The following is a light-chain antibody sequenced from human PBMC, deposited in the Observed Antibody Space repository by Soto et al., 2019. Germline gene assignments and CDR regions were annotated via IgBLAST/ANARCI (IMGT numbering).Light chain of an antibody. V-gene: IGKV3-15*01. J-gene: IGKJ2*01. Sequence: EIVMTQSPATLSASPGERVTLSCRASQTVSDNLAWYQQKPGQAPRLLIYGASTRATTIPARFSGSGSGTEFTLTISSLQSEDFAVYYCRQSNNWPYTFGQGTKLDIK. CDR2: GAS. CDR3: RQSNNWPYT. CDR1: QTVSDN.